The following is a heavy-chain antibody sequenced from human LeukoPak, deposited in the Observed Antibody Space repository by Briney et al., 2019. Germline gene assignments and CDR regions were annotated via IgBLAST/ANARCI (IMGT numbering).Heavy chain of an antibody. CDR3: ARPYYYGSGLYYFDY. CDR1: GGSISSGGYS. V-gene: IGHV4-30-2*01. D-gene: IGHD3-10*01. Sequence: SGTLSLTCAVSGGSISSGGYSWSWIRQPPGKGLEWIGYIYHSGSTYYNPSLKSRVTISVDTSKNQFSLKLSSVTAADTAVYYCARPYYYGSGLYYFDYWGQGTLVTVSS. J-gene: IGHJ4*02. CDR2: IYHSGST.